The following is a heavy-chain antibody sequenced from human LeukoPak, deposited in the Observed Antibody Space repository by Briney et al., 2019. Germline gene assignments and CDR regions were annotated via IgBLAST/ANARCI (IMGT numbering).Heavy chain of an antibody. CDR2: IIPIFGTA. CDR3: ARVQAITGTFYYFDY. V-gene: IGHV1-69*13. J-gene: IGHJ4*02. Sequence: GASVKVSCKASGGTFSSYAISWVRQAPGQGLEWMGGIIPIFGTANYAQKFQGRVTITADESTSTAYMELSSLRSEDTAVYYCARVQAITGTFYYFDYWGQGTLVTVSS. CDR1: GGTFSSYA. D-gene: IGHD1-7*01.